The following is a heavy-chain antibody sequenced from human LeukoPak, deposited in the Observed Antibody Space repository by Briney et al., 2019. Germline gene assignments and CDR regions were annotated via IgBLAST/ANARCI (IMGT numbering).Heavy chain of an antibody. V-gene: IGHV4-34*01. CDR1: GGSFTGYY. CDR2: INHSGST. Sequence: SETLSLTCAVYGGSFTGYYWSWTRQPPGAGLEWIGEINHSGSTNYNPSLKSRVTISVDTSKNQFSPKLSSMTAADTAVYYCARSQLQLDYYGMDVWGQGTTVTVSS. D-gene: IGHD4-11*01. J-gene: IGHJ6*02. CDR3: ARSQLQLDYYGMDV.